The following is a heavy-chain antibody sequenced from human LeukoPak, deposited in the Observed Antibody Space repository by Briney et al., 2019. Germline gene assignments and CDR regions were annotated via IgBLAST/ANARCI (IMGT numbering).Heavy chain of an antibody. CDR1: GFTFNDYA. CDR3: AKSYYYDSSGQVYFDY. J-gene: IGHJ4*02. Sequence: GRSLRLSCAASGFTFNDYAMHWVRQAPGKGLEWVSGTSWNSGSIGYADSVKGRFTISRDNAKNSLYLQMNSLRAEDTALYYCAKSYYYDSSGQVYFDYWGQGTLVTVSS. V-gene: IGHV3-9*01. D-gene: IGHD3-22*01. CDR2: TSWNSGSI.